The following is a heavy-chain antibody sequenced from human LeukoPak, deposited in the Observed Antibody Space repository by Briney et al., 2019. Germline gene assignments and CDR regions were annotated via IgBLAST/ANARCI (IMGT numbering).Heavy chain of an antibody. Sequence: SETLSLTCTVSGGSVVSSTYYWGWIRQPPGKGLEWIASISYSGSIYYNPSLRSRVTISVDTSKNQFSLKLSSVTAADTAVYFCARRLGGSGTYYFDYWGQGSLVTVSS. CDR2: ISYSGSI. CDR3: ARRLGGSGTYYFDY. CDR1: GGSVVSSTYY. J-gene: IGHJ4*02. D-gene: IGHD3-10*01. V-gene: IGHV4-39*01.